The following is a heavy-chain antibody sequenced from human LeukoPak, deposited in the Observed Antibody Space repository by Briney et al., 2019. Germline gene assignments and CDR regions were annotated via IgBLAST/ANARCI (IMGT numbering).Heavy chain of an antibody. CDR2: IYYSGST. CDR3: ARDMGSGYYDFWSGYQNWFDP. V-gene: IGHV4-39*07. J-gene: IGHJ5*02. Sequence: SETLSLTCTVSGGSVSSGSYYWGWIRQPPGKGLERIGNIYYSGSTYYNPSLKSRVTISVDTSKNQFSLKLSSVTAADTAVYYCARDMGSGYYDFWSGYQNWFDPWGQGTLVTVSS. CDR1: GGSVSSGSYY. D-gene: IGHD3-3*01.